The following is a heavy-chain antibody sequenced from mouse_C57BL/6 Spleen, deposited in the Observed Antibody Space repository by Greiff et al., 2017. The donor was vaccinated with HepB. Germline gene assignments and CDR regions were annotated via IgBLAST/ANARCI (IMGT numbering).Heavy chain of an antibody. V-gene: IGHV5-6*01. D-gene: IGHD1-1*01. J-gene: IGHJ1*03. Sequence: EVHLVESGGDLVKPGGSLKLSCAASGFTFSSYGMSWVRPTPDKRLEWVATISSGGSYTYYPDSVTGRFTISRDNAKNTLYLQMSSLKSDDTAMYYCARQGGSSLWYFDVWGTGTTVTVSS. CDR3: ARQGGSSLWYFDV. CDR2: ISSGGSYT. CDR1: GFTFSSYG.